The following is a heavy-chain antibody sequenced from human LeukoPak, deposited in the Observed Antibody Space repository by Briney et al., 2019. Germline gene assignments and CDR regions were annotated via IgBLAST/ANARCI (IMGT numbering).Heavy chain of an antibody. Sequence: GGSLRLSCTVSGFTVSSNSMSWVRQAPGKGLEGVSFSDSVKGRFTISRDNSKNTLYLQMNSLRAEDTAVYYCARRAGAYSHPYDYWGQGTLVTVSS. CDR1: GFTVSSNS. CDR3: ARRAGAYSHPYDY. J-gene: IGHJ4*02. D-gene: IGHD4/OR15-4a*01. V-gene: IGHV3-53*01.